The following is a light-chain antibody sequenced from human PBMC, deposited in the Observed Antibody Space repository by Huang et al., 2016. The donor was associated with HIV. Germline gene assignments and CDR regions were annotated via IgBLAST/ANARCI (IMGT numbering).Light chain of an antibody. V-gene: IGKV3-15*01. Sequence: EIVMTQSPATLSVSPGESVTLSCRASQSVSNNIAWSRQKPGQAPRLLIYGASTRATGIPAKCSSSGSGTEYTLTISSLQSEDFAVYYCQQYNNWPPYTFGQGTKLEIK. J-gene: IGKJ2*01. CDR2: GAS. CDR1: QSVSNN. CDR3: QQYNNWPPYT.